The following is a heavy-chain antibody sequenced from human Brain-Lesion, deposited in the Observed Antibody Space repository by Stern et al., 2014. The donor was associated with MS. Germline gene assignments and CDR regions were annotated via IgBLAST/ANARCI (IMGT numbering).Heavy chain of an antibody. Sequence: QVQLVQSGPGLVKPSQTLSLSCTVSGGSISSGGYYWSWIRPPAGKGLEWIGRIFNSGSTSHNPSPKSRVTISIDTSKNQFSLRLNSMTAADTAVYYCARGRVVPGFQYYATDVWGQGTTVIVSS. J-gene: IGHJ6*02. CDR3: ARGRVVPGFQYYATDV. V-gene: IGHV4-61*02. D-gene: IGHD2-2*01. CDR2: IFNSGST. CDR1: GGSISSGGYY.